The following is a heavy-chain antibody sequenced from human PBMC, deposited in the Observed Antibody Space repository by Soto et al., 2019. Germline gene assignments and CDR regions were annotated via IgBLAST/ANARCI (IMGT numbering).Heavy chain of an antibody. V-gene: IGHV4-59*08. CDR3: ARLGGFYHSHAS. CDR2: IYYTGTT. J-gene: IGHJ5*02. CDR1: GGSISSYY. Sequence: ETLSLTCTVSGGSISSYYWSWIRQPPGKGLEWIGYIYYTGTTNYNPSIKSRVTISVDSSKNQFSLNLTSVSAADTAVYYCARLGGFYHSHASSGQGTLVTVSA. D-gene: IGHD3-22*01.